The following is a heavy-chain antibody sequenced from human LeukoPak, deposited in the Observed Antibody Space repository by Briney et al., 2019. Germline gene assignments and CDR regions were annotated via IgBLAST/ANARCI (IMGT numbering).Heavy chain of an antibody. Sequence: GESLKISCKGSGYSFTSYWIAWVRQMPGKGLEWMGIIYPGDSDTTYSASFHGQVTISADKSIRTAYLQWSSLKPSDTAIYYCARRLRNSRGIDYWGQGTLVTVSS. V-gene: IGHV5-51*01. D-gene: IGHD1-7*01. CDR3: ARRLRNSRGIDY. J-gene: IGHJ4*02. CDR2: IYPGDSDT. CDR1: GYSFTSYW.